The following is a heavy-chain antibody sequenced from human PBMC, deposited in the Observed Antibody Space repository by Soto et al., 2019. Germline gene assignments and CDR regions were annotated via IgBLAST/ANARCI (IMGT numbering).Heavy chain of an antibody. D-gene: IGHD4-17*01. CDR3: ARATVTYPYFDY. CDR1: GGSISSGGYY. J-gene: IGHJ4*02. Sequence: QVQLQESGPGLVKPSQTLSLTCTVSGGSISSGGYYWSWIRQHPGKGLEWIGYSYYSGSTYYNPSLKSRVTISVDTSKNQFSRKLSAVTAADTAVYYCARATVTYPYFDYWGQGTLVTVSS. CDR2: SYYSGST. V-gene: IGHV4-31*03.